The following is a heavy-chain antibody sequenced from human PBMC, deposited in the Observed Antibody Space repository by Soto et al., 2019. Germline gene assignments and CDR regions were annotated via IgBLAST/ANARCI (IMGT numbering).Heavy chain of an antibody. J-gene: IGHJ6*02. CDR3: TTGAYDSSGYFPLHYYYGMDV. V-gene: IGHV3-73*01. D-gene: IGHD3-22*01. CDR2: IRSKANSYAT. Sequence: PGGSLRLSCAASGFIFSGSVMHWVRQASGKGLEWVGRIRSKANSYATAYAASVNGRFTISRDDSKNTAYLQMNSLKTEDTAVYYCTTGAYDSSGYFPLHYYYGMDVWGQGTTVTVSS. CDR1: GFIFSGSV.